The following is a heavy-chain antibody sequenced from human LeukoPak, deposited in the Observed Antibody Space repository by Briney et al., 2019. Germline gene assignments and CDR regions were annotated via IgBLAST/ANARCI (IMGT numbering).Heavy chain of an antibody. D-gene: IGHD3-22*01. J-gene: IGHJ3*02. CDR3: ARGVSGYLNTRYAFDI. V-gene: IGHV4-4*07. Sequence: SETLSLTCTVSGGSISSYYWSWIRQPAGKGLEWIGRIYTSGSTNCNPSLKSRVTMSVDTSKNQFSLKLSSVTAADTAVYYCARGVSGYLNTRYAFDIWGQGTMVTVSS. CDR1: GGSISSYY. CDR2: IYTSGST.